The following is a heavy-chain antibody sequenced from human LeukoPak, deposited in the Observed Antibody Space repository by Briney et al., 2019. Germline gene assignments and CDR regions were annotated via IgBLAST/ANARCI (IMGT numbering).Heavy chain of an antibody. CDR1: GGSFSGYY. CDR3: ARGRGGSDYRRALVLFDY. Sequence: KPSETLSLTCAVYGGSFSGYYWSWIRQPPGKGLEWIGEINHSGSTNYNPSLKSRVTISVDTSKNQFSLKLSSVTAADTAVYYCARGRGGSDYRRALVLFDYWGQGTLVTVSS. J-gene: IGHJ4*02. V-gene: IGHV4-34*01. D-gene: IGHD2-15*01. CDR2: INHSGST.